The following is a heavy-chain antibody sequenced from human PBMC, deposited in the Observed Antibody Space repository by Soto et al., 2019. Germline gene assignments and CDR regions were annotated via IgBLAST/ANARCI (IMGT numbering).Heavy chain of an antibody. D-gene: IGHD3-10*01. CDR3: ARFYGAGSWFFEY. V-gene: IGHV3-53*01. CDR2: IYSDGTT. CDR1: EFSVSSYY. J-gene: IGHJ4*02. Sequence: EVLLVESGGGLIQPGGSLRLSCAVTEFSVSSYYMSWVRQAPGKGLEWVAVIYSDGTTYHADSVKGRFTISRDNFMNTLYLQMNSLRAADTAVYHCARFYGAGSWFFEYWCQGPLVTVSS.